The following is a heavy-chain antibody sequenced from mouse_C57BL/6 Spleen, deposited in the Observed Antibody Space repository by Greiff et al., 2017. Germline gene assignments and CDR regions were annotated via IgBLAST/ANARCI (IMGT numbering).Heavy chain of an antibody. CDR2: IDPSDSET. CDR3: AREKGVVERAWFAY. D-gene: IGHD1-1*01. J-gene: IGHJ3*01. V-gene: IGHV1-52*01. Sequence: QVQLQQPGAELVRPGSSVKLSCKASGYTFTSYWMHWVKQRAIQGLEWIGNIDPSDSETHYNQKFKDKATLTVDKSSSTAYMQLSSLTSEDSAVXYCAREKGVVERAWFAYWGQGTLVTVSA. CDR1: GYTFTSYW.